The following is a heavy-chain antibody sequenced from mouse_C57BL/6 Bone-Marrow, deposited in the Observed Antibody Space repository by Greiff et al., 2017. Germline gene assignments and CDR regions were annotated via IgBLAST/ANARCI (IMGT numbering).Heavy chain of an antibody. CDR2: IYPRSGNT. Sequence: VQLKESGAELARPGASVKLSCKASGYTFTSYGISWVKQRTGQGLEWIGEIYPRSGNTYYNEKFKGKATLTADKSSSTAYLELRSLTSEDSAVXFCARHYYCYFDVWGTGTTVTVSS. D-gene: IGHD1-1*02. CDR3: ARHYYCYFDV. CDR1: GYTFTSYG. V-gene: IGHV1-81*01. J-gene: IGHJ1*03.